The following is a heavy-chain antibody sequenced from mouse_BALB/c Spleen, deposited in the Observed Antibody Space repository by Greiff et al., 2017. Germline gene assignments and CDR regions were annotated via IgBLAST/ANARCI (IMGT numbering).Heavy chain of an antibody. CDR1: GFTFSSYG. Sequence: EVMLVESGGGLVQPGGSLKLSCAASGFTFSSYGMSWVRQTPDKRLELVATINSNGGSTYYPDSVKGRVTISRDNAKNTLYLQMSSLKSEDTAMYYCARAYYFDYWGQGTTLTVSS. CDR3: ARAYYFDY. J-gene: IGHJ2*01. V-gene: IGHV5-6-3*01. CDR2: INSNGGST.